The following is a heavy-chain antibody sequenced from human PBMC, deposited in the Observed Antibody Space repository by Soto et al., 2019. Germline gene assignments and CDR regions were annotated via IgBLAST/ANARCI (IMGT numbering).Heavy chain of an antibody. CDR2: IWYDGSNK. J-gene: IGHJ6*02. V-gene: IGHV3-33*01. CDR1: GFTFSSYG. CDR3: ARDYGGYYYGSGSYSHLAV. D-gene: IGHD3-10*01. Sequence: QVQLVESGGGVVQPGRSLRLSCAASGFTFSSYGMHWVRQAPGKGLEWVAVIWYDGSNKYYADSVKGRFTISRDNSKNTLYLQMNSLRAEDTAVYYCARDYGGYYYGSGSYSHLAVWGQGTTVTVSS.